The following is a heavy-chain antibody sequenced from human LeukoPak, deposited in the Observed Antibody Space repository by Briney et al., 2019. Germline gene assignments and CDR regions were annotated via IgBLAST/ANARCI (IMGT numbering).Heavy chain of an antibody. CDR2: INYSGST. Sequence: SETLSLTCTVSGGSIISSSYYWGWIRQPPGKGLEWIASINYSGSTYYNPSLKSRVTISVDTSENQFSLKLSSVTAADTAVYYCARAPIGYCSSTSCLYLDYWGQGTLVTVSS. CDR3: ARAPIGYCSSTSCLYLDY. V-gene: IGHV4-39*01. D-gene: IGHD2-2*01. CDR1: GGSIISSSYY. J-gene: IGHJ4*02.